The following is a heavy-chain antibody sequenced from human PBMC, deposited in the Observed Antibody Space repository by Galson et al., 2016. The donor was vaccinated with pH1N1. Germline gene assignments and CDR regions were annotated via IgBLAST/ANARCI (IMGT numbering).Heavy chain of an antibody. D-gene: IGHD4-17*01. Sequence: PALVKPTQTLTLTCTFSGFSLSTSGMCVSWVRQPPGKALEWLALIAWGDEKYYSTSLKTRLTISKDTSKNQVVLTMTNMEPVEPATYYCARFTYGDYTTYFDYWGQGTLVTVSS. V-gene: IGHV2-70*20. CDR2: IAWGDEK. CDR3: ARFTYGDYTTYFDY. J-gene: IGHJ4*02. CDR1: GFSLSTSGMC.